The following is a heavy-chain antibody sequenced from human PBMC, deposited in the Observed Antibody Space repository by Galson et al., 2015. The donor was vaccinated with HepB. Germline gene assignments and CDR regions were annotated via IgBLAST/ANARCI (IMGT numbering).Heavy chain of an antibody. J-gene: IGHJ4*02. V-gene: IGHV4-59*01. CDR1: GGSISSYY. Sequence: ETLSLTCTVSGGSISSYYWSWIRQPPGKGLEWIGYIYYSGSTNYNPSLKSRVTISVDTSKNQFSLKLSSVTAADTAVYYCAGGWSLDFDYWGQGTLVTVSS. CDR2: IYYSGST. D-gene: IGHD6-19*01. CDR3: AGGWSLDFDY.